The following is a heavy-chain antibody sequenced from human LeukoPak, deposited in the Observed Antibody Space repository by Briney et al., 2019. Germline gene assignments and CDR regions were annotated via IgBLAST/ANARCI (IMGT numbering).Heavy chain of an antibody. J-gene: IGHJ4*02. V-gene: IGHV4-39*01. CDR2: IYYSGST. D-gene: IGHD3-22*01. CDR3: ATSASSGYYDY. CDR1: GGSSSSRGDH. Sequence: AETLPRRCSVSGGSSSSRGDHCGWISKPPGKGLEWIGSIYYSGSTYYNPSLKSRVTISVDTSKNQFSLKLSAVTAADTAVYYCATSASSGYYDYWGQGTLVTVSS.